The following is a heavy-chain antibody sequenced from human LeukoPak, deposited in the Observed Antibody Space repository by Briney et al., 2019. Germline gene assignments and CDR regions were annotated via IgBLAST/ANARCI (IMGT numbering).Heavy chain of an antibody. CDR2: IYYSGST. V-gene: IGHV4-31*03. J-gene: IGHJ3*02. Sequence: PSQTLSLTCTVSGGSISSGDYYWSWIRQHPGKGLQWIGYIYYSGSTYYNPSLESRVTISVDTSKNQFSLKLSSVTAADTAVYYCARSGELRAFDIWGQGTMVTVSS. CDR3: ARSGELRAFDI. D-gene: IGHD1-26*01. CDR1: GGSISSGDYY.